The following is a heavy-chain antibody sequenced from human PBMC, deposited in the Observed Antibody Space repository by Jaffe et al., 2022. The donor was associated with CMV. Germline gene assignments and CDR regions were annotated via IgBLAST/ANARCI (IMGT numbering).Heavy chain of an antibody. Sequence: EVQLVESGGGLVQPGGSLRLSCSASGFTFSSYAMHWVRQAPGKGLEYVSAISSNGGSTYYADSVKGRFTISRDNSKNTLYLQMSSLRAEDTAVYYCVKLSSRYSSSWYSGINWFDPWGQGTLVTVSS. CDR1: GFTFSSYA. CDR2: ISSNGGST. D-gene: IGHD6-13*01. CDR3: VKLSSRYSSSWYSGINWFDP. V-gene: IGHV3-64D*06. J-gene: IGHJ5*02.